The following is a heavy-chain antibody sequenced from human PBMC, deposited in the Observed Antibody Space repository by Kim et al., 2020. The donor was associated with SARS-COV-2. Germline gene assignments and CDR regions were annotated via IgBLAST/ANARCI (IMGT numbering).Heavy chain of an antibody. J-gene: IGHJ4*02. Sequence: ASVKVSCKASGYTFISNNIHWVRQAPGQGLEWMAWINPNTGDTNFAQKFKGRVTVTRDTSISTAYMELSRLTSDDTAVYYCARGGGSVWGIDSWGQGTLVTVSS. CDR2: INPNTGDT. V-gene: IGHV1-2*02. D-gene: IGHD2-15*01. CDR3: ARGGGSVWGIDS. CDR1: GYTFISNN.